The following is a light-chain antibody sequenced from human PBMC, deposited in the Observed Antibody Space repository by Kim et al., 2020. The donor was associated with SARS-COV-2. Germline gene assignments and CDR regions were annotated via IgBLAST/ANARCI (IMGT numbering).Light chain of an antibody. J-gene: IGLJ3*02. CDR2: DVS. V-gene: IGLV2-14*03. Sequence: GQSITISCTGTSSDVGGYNYVSWYQQHPGKAPKLMICDVSNRPSGVSTRFSGSKSGNTASLTISGLQAEDEADYYCSSYTVSTTWVFGGGTQLTVL. CDR3: SSYTVSTTWV. CDR1: SSDVGGYNY.